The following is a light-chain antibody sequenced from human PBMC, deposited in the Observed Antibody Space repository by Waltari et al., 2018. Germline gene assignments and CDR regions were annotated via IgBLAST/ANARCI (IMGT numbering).Light chain of an antibody. Sequence: EIVLTQSPGTLSLSPGERATRSCRASQSVSRTLAWYQQKPGQAPRLLIYDASSRATGIPDRFSGSGSGTDFSLTISRLEPEDFAVYYCQKYGSLPATFGQGTKVEIK. CDR3: QKYGSLPAT. J-gene: IGKJ1*01. CDR1: QSVSRT. V-gene: IGKV3-20*01. CDR2: DAS.